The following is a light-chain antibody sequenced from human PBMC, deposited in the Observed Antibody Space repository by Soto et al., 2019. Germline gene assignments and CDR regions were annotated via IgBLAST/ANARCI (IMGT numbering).Light chain of an antibody. CDR1: QSISSY. J-gene: IGKJ1*01. CDR3: QQSYSTPFA. Sequence: DIQMTQSPSSLSASVGDRVTITCRASQSISSYLNWYQQKPGKAPKLLIYAASSLQSGVQSRFSGSGSGTDFTLTISSLQPEDFATYYCQQSYSTPFAFGQGTKVEIK. V-gene: IGKV1-39*01. CDR2: AAS.